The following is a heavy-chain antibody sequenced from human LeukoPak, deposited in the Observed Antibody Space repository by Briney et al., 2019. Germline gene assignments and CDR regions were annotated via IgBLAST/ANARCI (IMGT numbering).Heavy chain of an antibody. CDR3: ARAIRGQWLPYYYYYYMDV. J-gene: IGHJ6*03. CDR1: GYTFTSYD. D-gene: IGHD6-19*01. V-gene: IGHV1-8*01. CDR2: MNPNSGNT. Sequence: ASVKVSCKASGYTFTSYDINWVRQATGQGLEWMGWMNPNSGNTGYAQKFQGRVTMTRNTSISTAYMELSSLRSEDTAVYYCARAIRGQWLPYYYYYYMDVWGKGTTVTISS.